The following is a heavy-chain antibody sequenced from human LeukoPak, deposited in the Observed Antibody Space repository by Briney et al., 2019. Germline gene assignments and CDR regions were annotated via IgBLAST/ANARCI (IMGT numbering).Heavy chain of an antibody. CDR1: GYTLTELS. V-gene: IGHV1-24*01. CDR2: FDSEDGET. CDR3: ATEGKMVRGLYTDF. J-gene: IGHJ4*02. Sequence: ASVKVSCKVSGYTLTELSMHWVRQAPGRGLEWMGRFDSEDGETLYAQKFQGRVTMTADTSTDTAYMELSSLRSEDTAVYYCATEGKMVRGLYTDFWGQGTLVTVSS. D-gene: IGHD3-10*01.